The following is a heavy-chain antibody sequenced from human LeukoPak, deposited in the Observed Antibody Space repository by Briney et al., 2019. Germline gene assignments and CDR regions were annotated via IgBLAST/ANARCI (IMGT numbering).Heavy chain of an antibody. CDR1: GFTFSSYT. CDR2: ISTSSSTI. D-gene: IGHD3-3*01. Sequence: GESLRLSXAASGFTFSSYTMNWVSQAPGKGLEWVSYISTSSSTIYYADSVKGRFTISRDNAKNSLYLQLNSLRAEDTAVYYCARGYDFWSGFDSWGQGTLVTVSS. J-gene: IGHJ4*02. CDR3: ARGYDFWSGFDS. V-gene: IGHV3-48*01.